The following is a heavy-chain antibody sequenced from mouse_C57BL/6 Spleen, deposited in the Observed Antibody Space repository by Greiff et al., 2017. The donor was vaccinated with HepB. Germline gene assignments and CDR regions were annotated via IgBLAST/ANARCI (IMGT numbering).Heavy chain of an antibody. J-gene: IGHJ3*01. D-gene: IGHD1-2*01. V-gene: IGHV1-80*01. CDR1: GYAFSSYW. Sequence: VQLVESGAELVKPGASVKISCKASGYAFSSYWMNWVKQRPGKGLEWIGQIYPGDGDTNYNGKFKGKATLTADKSSSTAYMQLSSLTSEDSAVYFCARDATASTLTGFAYWGQGTLVTVSA. CDR2: IYPGDGDT. CDR3: ARDATASTLTGFAY.